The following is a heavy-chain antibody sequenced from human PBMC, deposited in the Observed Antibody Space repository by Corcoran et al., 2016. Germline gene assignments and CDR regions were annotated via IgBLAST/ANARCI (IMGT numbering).Heavy chain of an antibody. J-gene: IGHJ3*01. CDR3: AKVGFCSTSTCYASFDF. CDR2: IHPADSDT. Sequence: EVQLVQSGAEVKKPGESLKISCKGSGYSFTNYWIGWVRQMPGKGLEWMGIIHPADSDTRYSPSFQGQVTISADKSISTAYMQWSSLKASDTAMYYCAKVGFCSTSTCYASFDFWGQGTMVTVSS. D-gene: IGHD2-2*01. V-gene: IGHV5-51*01. CDR1: GYSFTNYW.